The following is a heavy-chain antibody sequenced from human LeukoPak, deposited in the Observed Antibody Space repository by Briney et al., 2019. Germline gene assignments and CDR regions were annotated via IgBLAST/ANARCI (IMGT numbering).Heavy chain of an antibody. J-gene: IGHJ4*02. D-gene: IGHD3-10*01. V-gene: IGHV4-59*01. Sequence: NPSETLSLTCTVSGGSISSYYWSWIRQPPGKGLEWIGYIYYSGSTNYNPSLKSRVTISVDTSKNQFSLKLSSVTAADTAVYYCARGSFMVRGVISYDYWGQGTLVTVSS. CDR1: GGSISSYY. CDR3: ARGSFMVRGVISYDY. CDR2: IYYSGST.